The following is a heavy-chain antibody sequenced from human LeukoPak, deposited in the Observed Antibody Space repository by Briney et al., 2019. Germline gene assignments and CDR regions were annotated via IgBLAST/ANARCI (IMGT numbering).Heavy chain of an antibody. Sequence: PSETLSLTCAVYGGSFSGYYWSWIRQPPGKGLEWIGEINHSGSTNYNPSLKSRVTISVDTSKNQFSLKLSSVTAADTAVYYCARVLYYYDSSGYNVDAFDIWGQGTMVTVSS. D-gene: IGHD3-22*01. CDR3: ARVLYYYDSSGYNVDAFDI. J-gene: IGHJ3*02. CDR1: GGSFSGYY. CDR2: INHSGST. V-gene: IGHV4-34*01.